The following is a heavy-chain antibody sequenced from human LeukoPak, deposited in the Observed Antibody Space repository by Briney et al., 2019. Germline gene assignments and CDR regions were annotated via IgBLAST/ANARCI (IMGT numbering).Heavy chain of an antibody. J-gene: IGHJ3*02. D-gene: IGHD4-23*01. CDR2: ISSSSSYI. CDR3: ARVGYGGNSEHAFDI. CDR1: GFTFSSYS. Sequence: PGGSLRLSCAASGFTFSSYSMNWVRQAPGKGLEWVSSISSSSSYIYYADPVKGRFTISRDNAKNSLYLQMNSLRAEDTAVYYCARVGYGGNSEHAFDIWGQGTMVTVSS. V-gene: IGHV3-21*01.